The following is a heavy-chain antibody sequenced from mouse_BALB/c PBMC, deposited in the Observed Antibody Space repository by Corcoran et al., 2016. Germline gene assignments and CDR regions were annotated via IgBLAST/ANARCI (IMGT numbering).Heavy chain of an antibody. V-gene: IGHV9-1*02. CDR1: GYTFTNYG. Sequence: QIQLVQSGPELKKPGETVKISCKASGYTFTNYGMNWVKQAPGKGLKWMGWINTYTGEPTYADDFKGRFAFSLETSASSADLQINNLKNEDMATEFCARKGSYYAMDYRGQGTSVTVSS. CDR3: ARKGSYYAMDY. CDR2: INTYTGEP. J-gene: IGHJ4*01.